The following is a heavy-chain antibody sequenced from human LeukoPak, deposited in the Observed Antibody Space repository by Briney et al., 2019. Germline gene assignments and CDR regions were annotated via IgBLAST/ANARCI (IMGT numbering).Heavy chain of an antibody. Sequence: GGSLRLSCAASGLPFSSHWLSWFRQSPGKGPEWVAHINRDGTERQYLDSVKGRFTISRDNARNSQYLQMNNLRAEDTAVYYCASAGGWVFFNWGQGTLVTVSS. D-gene: IGHD6-19*01. J-gene: IGHJ4*02. CDR1: GLPFSSHW. V-gene: IGHV3-7*01. CDR2: INRDGTER. CDR3: ASAGGWVFFN.